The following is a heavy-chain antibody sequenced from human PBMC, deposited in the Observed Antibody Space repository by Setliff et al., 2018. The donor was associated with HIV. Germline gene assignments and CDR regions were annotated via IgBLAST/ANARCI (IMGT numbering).Heavy chain of an antibody. CDR2: IHSDGTT. D-gene: IGHD2-15*01. CDR1: GFSVSTNY. CDR3: AKFGPVISAAAGLDY. J-gene: IGHJ4*02. Sequence: GGSLRLSCAASGFSVSTNYMNWVRQAPGKGLEWVSVIHSDGTTYYADSVKGRFTVSRDNSKNTLYLQMNSLMAEDTAVYYCAKFGPVISAAAGLDYWGQGTLVTSPQ. V-gene: IGHV3-66*02.